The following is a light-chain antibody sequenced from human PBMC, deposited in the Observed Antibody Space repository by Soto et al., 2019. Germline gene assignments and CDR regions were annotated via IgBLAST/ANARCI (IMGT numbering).Light chain of an antibody. CDR2: RAS. V-gene: IGKV1-5*03. J-gene: IGKJ1*01. Sequence: DIQMTQSPSTLSASVGDTVTITCRASQSISSWLALYQQKPGKAPKLLIYRASTLQSGVPSRFSASGSGTEFILTISSLQPDDFATYYCQHYNSYSEAFGQGTKVDI. CDR1: QSISSW. CDR3: QHYNSYSEA.